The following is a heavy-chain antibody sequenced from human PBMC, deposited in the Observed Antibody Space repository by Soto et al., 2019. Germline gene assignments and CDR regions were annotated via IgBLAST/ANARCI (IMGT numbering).Heavy chain of an antibody. CDR1: GFTFSTYG. V-gene: IGHV3-30*18. CDR2: ISYDGGSK. CDR3: AKEQLAMTVVVADYFDS. J-gene: IGHJ4*02. Sequence: QVQLVESGGGVVQPGKSLRLSCAASGFTFSTYGIHWVRQDPGKGLEWVALISYDGGSKYYGDSVKGRFIISRDNSHNTVSLQMNSLIADDTAVYFCAKEQLAMTVVVADYFDSWGQGTLVTVSS. D-gene: IGHD3-22*01.